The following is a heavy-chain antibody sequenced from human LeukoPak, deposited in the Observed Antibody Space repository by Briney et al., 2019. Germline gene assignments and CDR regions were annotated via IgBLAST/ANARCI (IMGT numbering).Heavy chain of an antibody. J-gene: IGHJ3*02. CDR1: GGTFISYA. V-gene: IGHV7-4-1*02. CDR3: ARDPNYGDYVAFDI. Sequence: ASVKVSCKASGGTFISYAISRVRQAPGQGLEWMGWINTNTGNPAYAQGFTGRFVFSLDTSVSTAYLQITSLKAEDTAIYYCARDPNYGDYVAFDIWGQGTMVTVSS. D-gene: IGHD4-17*01. CDR2: INTNTGNP.